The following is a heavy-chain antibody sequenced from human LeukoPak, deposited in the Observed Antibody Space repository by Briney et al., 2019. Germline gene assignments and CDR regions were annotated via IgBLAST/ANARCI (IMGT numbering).Heavy chain of an antibody. J-gene: IGHJ4*02. V-gene: IGHV1-2*04. CDR2: INPNSGGT. CDR1: GYTFTGYY. D-gene: IGHD6-19*01. CDR3: ARVLSSGWATFDY. Sequence: ASVKVSCKASGYTFTGYYMYWVQQAPGQGLEWMGWINPNSGGTNYAHKFQGWVTMTRDTSITTAYMELSRLRSHDTAVYYCARVLSSGWATFDYWGQGTLVTVSS.